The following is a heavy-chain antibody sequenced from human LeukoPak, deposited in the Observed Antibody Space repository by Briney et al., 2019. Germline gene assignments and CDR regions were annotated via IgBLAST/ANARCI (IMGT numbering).Heavy chain of an antibody. V-gene: IGHV1-18*04. Sequence: ASVKVSCKASGYTFTNYYMHWVRQAPGQGLEWMGWISAYNSNTNYAQKLQGRVTMTTDTSTSTAYMELRSLRSDDTAVYYCARGGPTAAATYYYYYGMDVWGQGTTVTVSS. CDR2: ISAYNSNT. CDR3: ARGGPTAAATYYYYYGMDV. CDR1: GYTFTNYY. J-gene: IGHJ6*02. D-gene: IGHD2-15*01.